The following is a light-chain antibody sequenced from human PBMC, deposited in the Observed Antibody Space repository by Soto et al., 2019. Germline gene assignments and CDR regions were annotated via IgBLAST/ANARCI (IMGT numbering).Light chain of an antibody. CDR1: QSVDTTF. CDR2: GAS. Sequence: EIVLTQSPGSLSLSPGQRATLSCRASQSVDTTFFAWYQKKPGQATRLLIYGASKRATGIPDRFSGSGSGPEFTLIISRLEPEDFAVYYCQQYISSVTFRQGTKVDIK. J-gene: IGKJ1*01. V-gene: IGKV3-20*01. CDR3: QQYISSVT.